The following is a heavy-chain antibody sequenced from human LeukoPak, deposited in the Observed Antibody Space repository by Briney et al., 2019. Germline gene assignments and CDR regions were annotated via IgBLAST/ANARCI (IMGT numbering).Heavy chain of an antibody. D-gene: IGHD3-16*02. Sequence: GGSPRLSCAASGFTFDDYAMHWVRQAPGKGLEWVSGISWNSGSIGYADSVKGRFTISRDNAKNSLYLQMNSLRAEDTALYYCAKSGSLMITFGGVIADYFDYWGQGTLVTVSS. J-gene: IGHJ4*02. CDR2: ISWNSGSI. V-gene: IGHV3-9*01. CDR3: AKSGSLMITFGGVIADYFDY. CDR1: GFTFDDYA.